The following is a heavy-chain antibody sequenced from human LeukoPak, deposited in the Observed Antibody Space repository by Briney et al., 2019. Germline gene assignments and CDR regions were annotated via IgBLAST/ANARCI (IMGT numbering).Heavy chain of an antibody. CDR2: IDPNSGGT. V-gene: IGHV1-2*02. CDR1: GYTFTGYY. J-gene: IGHJ4*02. CDR3: ARVGYSSSASDY. D-gene: IGHD2-2*01. Sequence: ASVKVSCKASGYTFTGYYIHWVRQAPGQGLEWMGWIDPNSGGTDYAQKFQGRVTMTRGTSISTAYMDLSRLRSDDTAVYYCARVGYSSSASDYWGQGTLATVSS.